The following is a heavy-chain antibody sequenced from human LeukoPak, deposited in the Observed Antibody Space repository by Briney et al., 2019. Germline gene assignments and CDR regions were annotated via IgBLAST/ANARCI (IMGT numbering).Heavy chain of an antibody. CDR1: GFSFSTYA. D-gene: IGHD3-22*01. CDR2: ISGSGGSP. CDR3: AKAVYDSRGSFDF. J-gene: IGHJ4*02. Sequence: PGGSLRLSCAASGFSFSTYAMTWVRRAPGKGLEWVSGISGSGGSPYYADSVKGRFTISRDTSKNTLYLQMNSLRAEDTAVYYCAKAVYDSRGSFDFWGQGTLVTVSS. V-gene: IGHV3-23*01.